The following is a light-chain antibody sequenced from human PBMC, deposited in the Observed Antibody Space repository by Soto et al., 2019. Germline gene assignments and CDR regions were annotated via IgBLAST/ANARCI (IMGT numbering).Light chain of an antibody. J-gene: IGKJ1*01. CDR1: QRINNF. CDR2: SAS. CDR3: KQSYTTLWT. Sequence: DSQITQSPSSLAACVGERLRITCRPSQRINNFLNWYQQKPGKAPKLLIYSASSLQTGVSSRFSGSGSGTEFTLTISSLQIEDFATYFCKQSYTTLWTFGPGTKVDIK. V-gene: IGKV1-39*01.